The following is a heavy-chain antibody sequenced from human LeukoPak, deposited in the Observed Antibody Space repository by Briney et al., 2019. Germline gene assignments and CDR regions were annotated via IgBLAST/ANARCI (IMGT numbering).Heavy chain of an antibody. CDR1: GFTFIKYA. V-gene: IGHV3-23*01. CDR2: ISGNSDRT. Sequence: PGGSLTLSCEASGFTFIKYAMNWVRQAPGKGLEWVSAISGNSDRTYYADSVKGRFTISRDNSQNTLSLQMNSLRAEDTAVYYCAKGHGDYIPAEYLQQWVQGILVTVSS. CDR3: AKGHGDYIPAEYLQQ. D-gene: IGHD4-17*01. J-gene: IGHJ1*01.